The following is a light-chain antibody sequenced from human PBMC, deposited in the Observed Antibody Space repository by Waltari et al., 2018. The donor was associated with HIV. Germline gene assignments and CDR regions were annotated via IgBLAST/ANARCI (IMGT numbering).Light chain of an antibody. Sequence: QSALTQPASVSGSPGQSITISCPGTSSDVGGYNYVSWYQQTPGKAPNLVIYEVSNRPSVVANRFSGSKSGNTASLTFPGLQAVDGADYFCSSYTSASTPCGFGTGTKVTVL. CDR3: SSYTSASTPCG. CDR2: EVS. CDR1: SSDVGGYNY. V-gene: IGLV2-14*01. J-gene: IGLJ1*01.